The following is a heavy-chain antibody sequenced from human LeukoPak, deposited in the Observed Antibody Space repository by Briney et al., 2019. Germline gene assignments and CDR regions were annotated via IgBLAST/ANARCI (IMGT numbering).Heavy chain of an antibody. D-gene: IGHD3-22*01. J-gene: IGHJ4*02. CDR2: IYYSGST. V-gene: IGHV4-39*07. CDR3: ARDIADSSGYALDY. CDR1: GVSISSSSYH. Sequence: SETLSLTCTVSGVSISSSSYHWGWIRQPPGKELEWIGSIYYSGSTYYNPSLKSRVTISVDTSKNQFSLKLSSVTAADTAVYYCARDIADSSGYALDYWGQGTLVTVSS.